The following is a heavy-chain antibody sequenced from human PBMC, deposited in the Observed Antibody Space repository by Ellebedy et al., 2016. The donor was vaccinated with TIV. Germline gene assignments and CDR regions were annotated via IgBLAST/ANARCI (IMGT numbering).Heavy chain of an antibody. CDR3: AKAVELLPYYFDY. Sequence: GESLKISCAASGFTFSTYGMHWVRQAPGKGLEWVSGISGSGRSTYYADSVKGRFTISRDNSKNTLYLQMNSLRAEDTAVYYCAKAVELLPYYFDYWGQGTLVTVSS. J-gene: IGHJ4*02. V-gene: IGHV3-23*01. D-gene: IGHD1-26*01. CDR1: GFTFSTYG. CDR2: ISGSGRST.